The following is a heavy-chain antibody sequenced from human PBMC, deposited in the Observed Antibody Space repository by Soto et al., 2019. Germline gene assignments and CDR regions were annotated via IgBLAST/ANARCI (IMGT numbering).Heavy chain of an antibody. CDR3: AREDPYCSGGSCYKLKAGMDV. CDR1: GYTFTSYA. D-gene: IGHD2-15*01. Sequence: AASVKVSCKASGYTFTSYAMHWVRQAPGQRLEWMGWINAGNGNTKYSQKFQGRVTITRDTSASTAYMELSSLRSEDTAVYYCAREDPYCSGGSCYKLKAGMDVWGQGTTVTVSS. J-gene: IGHJ6*02. CDR2: INAGNGNT. V-gene: IGHV1-3*01.